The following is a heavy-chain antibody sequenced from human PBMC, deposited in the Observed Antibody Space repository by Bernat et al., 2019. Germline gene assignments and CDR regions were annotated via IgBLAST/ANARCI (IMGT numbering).Heavy chain of an antibody. CDR3: ARAPLDYGDYFYYMDV. V-gene: IGHV1-69*17. D-gene: IGHD4-17*01. J-gene: IGHJ6*03. Sequence: QVQLVQSGAEVKKPGSSVKVSCKSSGGTFSSYAISWVRQAPGQGLEWMGGIIPIFGIANYAQKFQGRVTITADKSTSTAYMELSSLRSEDTAVYYCARAPLDYGDYFYYMDVWGKGTTVTVSS. CDR2: IIPIFGIA. CDR1: GGTFSSYA.